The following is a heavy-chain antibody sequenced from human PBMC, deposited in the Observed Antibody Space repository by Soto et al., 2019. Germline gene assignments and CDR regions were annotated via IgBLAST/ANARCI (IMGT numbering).Heavy chain of an antibody. D-gene: IGHD2-21*02. J-gene: IGHJ4*02. V-gene: IGHV4-59*01. Sequence: SETLSLTCTVSGVSISTYYWSWIRQPPGKGLEWIGYIYYSGSTNYNPSLKSRVTISVGTSKSQFSLKLTSVTAADTAVYYCARDQGGDSDYWGQGSLVTVSS. CDR2: IYYSGST. CDR3: ARDQGGDSDY. CDR1: GVSISTYY.